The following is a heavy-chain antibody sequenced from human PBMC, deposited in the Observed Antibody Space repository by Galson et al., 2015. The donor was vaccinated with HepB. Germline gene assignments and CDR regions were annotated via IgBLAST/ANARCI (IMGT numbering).Heavy chain of an antibody. CDR1: GFTFSSYG. D-gene: IGHD3-16*01. J-gene: IGHJ4*02. CDR3: ARDLGFGPDY. CDR2: IWYDGSIE. V-gene: IGHV3-33*01. Sequence: SLRLSCAASGFTFSSYGMYWVRQAPGKGLEWVAVIWYDGSIEYYRDSVRGRFTVSRDNSRNTLYLQMSSLRAEDTAVYYCARDLGFGPDYWGQGTLVTVSS.